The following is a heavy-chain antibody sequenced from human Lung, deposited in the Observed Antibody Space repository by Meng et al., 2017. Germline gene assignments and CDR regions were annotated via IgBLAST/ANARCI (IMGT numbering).Heavy chain of an antibody. V-gene: IGHV4-34*01. D-gene: IGHD4-11*01. CDR3: ARGPTTMAHDFDY. Sequence: QVSLQDEGEGPLNPSDILSPTSVVAGGAFSDHYWSWIRQPPGKGLGWIGEINHSGRTNYNPSLESRATISVDTSQNNLSLKMSSVTAADSAVYYCARGPTTMAHDFDYWGQGTLVTVSS. CDR1: GGAFSDHY. CDR2: INHSGRT. J-gene: IGHJ4*02.